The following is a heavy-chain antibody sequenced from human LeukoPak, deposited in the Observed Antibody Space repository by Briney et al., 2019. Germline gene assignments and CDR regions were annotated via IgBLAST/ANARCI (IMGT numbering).Heavy chain of an antibody. V-gene: IGHV4-59*08. J-gene: IGHJ5*02. Sequence: SETLSLTCTVSGGSISSYYWSWIRQPPGKGLEWIGYIYYSGSTNYNPSLKSRVTISVDTSKNQFSLKLSSVTAADTAVYYCARHPHDIAAAGGSWFDPWGQGTLVTVSS. D-gene: IGHD6-13*01. CDR2: IYYSGST. CDR3: ARHPHDIAAAGGSWFDP. CDR1: GGSISSYY.